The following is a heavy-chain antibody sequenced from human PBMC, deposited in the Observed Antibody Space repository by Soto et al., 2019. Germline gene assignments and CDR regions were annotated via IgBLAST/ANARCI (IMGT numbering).Heavy chain of an antibody. CDR3: AREEQGGDYDPGQFGY. Sequence: QVQLVQSGAEVKKPGSSVRVSCKASGGTFSSYAISWVRQAPGQGLEWMGGIIPIFGTANYAQKFQGRVTITADESTSTAYMELSSLRSEDTAVYYCAREEQGGDYDPGQFGYWGQGTLVTVSS. CDR2: IIPIFGTA. V-gene: IGHV1-69*01. CDR1: GGTFSSYA. D-gene: IGHD4-17*01. J-gene: IGHJ4*02.